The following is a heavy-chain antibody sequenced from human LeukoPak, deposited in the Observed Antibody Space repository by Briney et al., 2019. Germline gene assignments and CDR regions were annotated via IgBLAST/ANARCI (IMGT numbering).Heavy chain of an antibody. J-gene: IGHJ5*02. CDR1: GGSISSYY. V-gene: IGHV4-59*01. D-gene: IGHD2-2*01. CDR3: ARRIVVVPAANWFDP. Sequence: SETLSLTCTVSGGSISSYYWSWIRQPPGKGLEWIGYIYYSGSTNYNPSLKSRVTISVDTSKNQFSLKLSSVTAADTAVYYCARRIVVVPAANWFDPWGQGTLVTVSS. CDR2: IYYSGST.